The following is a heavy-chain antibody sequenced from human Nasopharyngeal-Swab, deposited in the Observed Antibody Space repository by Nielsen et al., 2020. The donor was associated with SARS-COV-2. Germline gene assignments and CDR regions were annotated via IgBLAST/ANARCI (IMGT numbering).Heavy chain of an antibody. CDR3: ARGGADDILTGPYYYYYYYMDV. Sequence: WIRQPPGKGLEWVSVISGNGGTTYYADSVKGRFTISRDNSQNTLFLQMNSLRAEDTAVYYCARGGADDILTGPYYYYYYYMDVWGKGTTVTVSS. D-gene: IGHD3-9*01. J-gene: IGHJ6*03. CDR2: ISGNGGTT. V-gene: IGHV3-23*01.